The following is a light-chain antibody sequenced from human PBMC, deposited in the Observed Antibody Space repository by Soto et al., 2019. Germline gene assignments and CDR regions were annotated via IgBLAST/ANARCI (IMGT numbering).Light chain of an antibody. Sequence: QSVLTQPPSASGTPGQRVTFSCSGSSSNIGSYTVNWYQQPPGTAPQLLIHSGNQRPSGVPDRFSGSQSGTSASLAISGLQSEDEADYYCAAWDDSLNAVVFGGGTKLTVL. CDR3: AAWDDSLNAVV. CDR1: SSNIGSYT. CDR2: SGN. J-gene: IGLJ3*02. V-gene: IGLV1-44*01.